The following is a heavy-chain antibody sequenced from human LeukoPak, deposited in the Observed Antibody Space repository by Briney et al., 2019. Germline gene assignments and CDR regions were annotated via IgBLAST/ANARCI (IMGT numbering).Heavy chain of an antibody. J-gene: IGHJ4*02. Sequence: GSLRLSCAASGFTFSSYAMSWVRQAPGKGLEWVSAISGSGGNIYHADSVKGRFTISRDNSKNTLYLQMNSLRAEDTAVYYCAKEGGNLLTGFYSWGQGTLVTVSS. CDR1: GFTFSSYA. D-gene: IGHD3-9*01. V-gene: IGHV3-23*01. CDR2: ISGSGGNI. CDR3: AKEGGNLLTGFYS.